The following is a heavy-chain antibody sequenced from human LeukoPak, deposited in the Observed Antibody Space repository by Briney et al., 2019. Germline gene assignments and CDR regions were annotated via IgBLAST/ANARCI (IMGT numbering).Heavy chain of an antibody. CDR2: ISSSSSYI. Sequence: PGGSLRLSCAASGFTFSSYSMNWVRQAPGKGLEWVSSISSSSSYIYYADSVKGRFTISRDNAKNSLYLQMNSLRAEDTAVYYCAREGQWLVGDAFDIWGQGTMVTVSS. V-gene: IGHV3-21*01. CDR1: GFTFSSYS. J-gene: IGHJ3*02. D-gene: IGHD6-19*01. CDR3: AREGQWLVGDAFDI.